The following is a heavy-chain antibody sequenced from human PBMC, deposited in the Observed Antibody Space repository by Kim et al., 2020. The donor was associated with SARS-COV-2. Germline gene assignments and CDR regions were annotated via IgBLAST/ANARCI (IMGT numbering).Heavy chain of an antibody. CDR3: ASLKATGSGSYYDAFDI. CDR2: INHSGST. D-gene: IGHD3-10*01. V-gene: IGHV4-34*01. CDR1: GGSFSGYY. J-gene: IGHJ3*02. Sequence: SETLSLTCAVYGGSFSGYYWSWIRQPPGKGLEWIGEINHSGSTNYNPSLKSRVTISVDTSKNQFSLKLSSVTTADTAVYYCASLKATGSGSYYDAFDIWG.